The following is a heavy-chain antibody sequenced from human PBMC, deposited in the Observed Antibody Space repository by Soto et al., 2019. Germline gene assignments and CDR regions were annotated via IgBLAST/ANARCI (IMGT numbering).Heavy chain of an antibody. J-gene: IGHJ3*02. CDR2: INAGNGNT. V-gene: IGHV1-3*01. CDR1: GYTFTSYA. D-gene: IGHD3-22*01. CDR3: AVLGYYDSSGYPMAFDI. Sequence: ASVKVSCKASGYTFTSYAMHWVRQAPGQRLEWMGWINAGNGNTKYSQKFQGRVTITRDTSASTAYMELSSLRSGDTAVYYCAVLGYYDSSGYPMAFDIWGQGTMVTVSS.